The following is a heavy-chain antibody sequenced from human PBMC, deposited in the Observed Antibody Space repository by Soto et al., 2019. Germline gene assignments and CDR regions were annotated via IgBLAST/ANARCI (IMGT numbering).Heavy chain of an antibody. CDR2: IYYSGST. CDR3: ARGLIAAAGNYYYYYGTDV. J-gene: IGHJ6*02. CDR1: GSSISSGDYY. V-gene: IGHV4-30-4*01. Sequence: SETLSLTCTVSGSSISSGDYYWSWIRQPPGKGLEWIGYIYYSGSTYYNPSLKSRVTISVDTSKNQFSLKLSSVTAADTAVYYCARGLIAAAGNYYYYYGTDVWGQGTTVTVSS. D-gene: IGHD6-13*01.